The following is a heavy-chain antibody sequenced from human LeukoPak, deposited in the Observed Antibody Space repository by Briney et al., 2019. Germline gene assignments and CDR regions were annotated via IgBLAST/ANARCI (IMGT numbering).Heavy chain of an antibody. Sequence: SETLSLTCTVSGGSISSYYWSWIRQPPGKGLEWIGYIYYSGSTNYNPSLKSRVTISVDTSKNQFSLKLSSVTAWDTAVYYCARGAHYYDTSGYLMPLNYWGQGTLVTVSS. CDR1: GGSISSYY. D-gene: IGHD3-22*01. V-gene: IGHV4-59*01. CDR3: ARGAHYYDTSGYLMPLNY. CDR2: IYYSGST. J-gene: IGHJ4*02.